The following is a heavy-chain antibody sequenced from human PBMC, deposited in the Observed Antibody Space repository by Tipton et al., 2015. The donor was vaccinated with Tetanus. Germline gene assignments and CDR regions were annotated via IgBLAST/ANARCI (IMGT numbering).Heavy chain of an antibody. CDR3: AGPKYYYDSSGYPTLDY. Sequence: TLSLTCAVYGGSFSGYYWSWIRQPPGKGLEWIGEINHSGSTNYNPSLKSRVTISVDTSKNQFSLKLSSVTAADTAVYYCAGPKYYYDSSGYPTLDYWGQGTLVTVSS. D-gene: IGHD3-22*01. CDR1: GGSFSGYY. V-gene: IGHV4-34*01. CDR2: INHSGST. J-gene: IGHJ4*02.